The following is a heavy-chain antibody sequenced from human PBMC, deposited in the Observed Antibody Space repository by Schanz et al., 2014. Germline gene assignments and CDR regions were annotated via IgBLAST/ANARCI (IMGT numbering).Heavy chain of an antibody. CDR2: IWYDENNK. CDR3: AKGMGYCSGGTCYDYYYYGLDV. J-gene: IGHJ6*02. D-gene: IGHD2-15*01. V-gene: IGHV3-33*06. CDR1: GFTFSSYA. Sequence: QVQLLQFGGGVVQPGRSLRLSCAASGFTFSSYAMHWVRQAPGKGLEWVAVIWYDENNKYYADSVKGRFTMSRDNSKNTLYLQMNSLRAEDTAVYYCAKGMGYCSGGTCYDYYYYGLDVWGQGTTVTVSS.